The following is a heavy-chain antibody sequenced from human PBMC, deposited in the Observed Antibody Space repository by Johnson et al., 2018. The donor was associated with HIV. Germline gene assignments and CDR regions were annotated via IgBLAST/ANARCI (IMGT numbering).Heavy chain of an antibody. J-gene: IGHJ3*02. CDR3: ARELGSGWGETADAFDI. CDR2: IWHDRSNK. V-gene: IGHV3-33*08. D-gene: IGHD6-19*01. CDR1: GFTFRSYW. Sequence: QVQLVESGGCVVQPGRSLRLSCVASGFTFRSYWMRWVRQAPGKGLEWVAVIWHDRSNKYYADSVKGRFTITRDNSKNTLYLQMNSLRAEDTAVYYCARELGSGWGETADAFDIWGQGTMVTVSS.